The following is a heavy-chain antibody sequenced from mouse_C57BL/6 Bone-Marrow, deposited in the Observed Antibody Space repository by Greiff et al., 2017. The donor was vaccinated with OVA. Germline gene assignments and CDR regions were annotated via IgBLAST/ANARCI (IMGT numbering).Heavy chain of an antibody. Sequence: VQLVESGPELVKPGASVKISCKASGYSFTIYYIHWVKQRPGQGLEWIGWIYPGSVNTQYNEKFKGKATLTADTSSSTAYMQLSSLTSEDSAVYYCARSNYGGLAMDYWGQGTSVTVSS. CDR1: GYSFTIYY. CDR3: ARSNYGGLAMDY. J-gene: IGHJ4*01. D-gene: IGHD2-5*01. CDR2: IYPGSVNT. V-gene: IGHV1-66*01.